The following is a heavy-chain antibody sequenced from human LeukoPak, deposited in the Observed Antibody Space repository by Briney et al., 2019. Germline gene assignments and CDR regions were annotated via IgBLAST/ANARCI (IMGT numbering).Heavy chain of an antibody. V-gene: IGHV3-21*01. J-gene: IGHJ6*03. D-gene: IGHD6-6*01. Sequence: GGSLRLSCAASGFTFSSYSMNWVRQAPGKGLEWVSSISSSSSYIYYADSVKGRFTIPRDNAKNSLYLQMNSLRAEDTAVYYCAKDRSSYMDVWGKGTTVTVSS. CDR2: ISSSSSYI. CDR1: GFTFSSYS. CDR3: AKDRSSYMDV.